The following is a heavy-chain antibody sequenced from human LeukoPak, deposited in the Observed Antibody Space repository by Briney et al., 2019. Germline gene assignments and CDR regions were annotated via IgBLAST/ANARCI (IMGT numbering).Heavy chain of an antibody. V-gene: IGHV7-4-1*02. J-gene: IGHJ1*01. CDR3: AKQFAYCGGDCYPEYFQH. CDR2: INTNTGNP. D-gene: IGHD2-21*02. CDR1: GYTFTSHA. Sequence: ASVKVSCKASGYTFTSHAMNWVRQAPGQGLEWMGWINTNTGNPTYAQGFTGRFVFSLDTSVSTAYLQISSLKAEDTAVYYCAKQFAYCGGDCYPEYFQHWGQGTLVTVSS.